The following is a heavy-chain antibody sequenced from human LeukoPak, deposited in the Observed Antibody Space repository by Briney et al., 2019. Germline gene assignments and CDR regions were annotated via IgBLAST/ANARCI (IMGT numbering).Heavy chain of an antibody. D-gene: IGHD6-6*01. J-gene: IGHJ4*02. Sequence: GGSLRLSCAASGFTFDDYAMHWVRQAPGKGLEWVSGISWNSGSIGHADSVKGRFTISRDNAKNSLYLQMNSLRAEDTALYYCAKDSSGGYSSSPGVFYYFDYWGQGTLVTVSS. V-gene: IGHV3-9*01. CDR2: ISWNSGSI. CDR3: AKDSSGGYSSSPGVFYYFDY. CDR1: GFTFDDYA.